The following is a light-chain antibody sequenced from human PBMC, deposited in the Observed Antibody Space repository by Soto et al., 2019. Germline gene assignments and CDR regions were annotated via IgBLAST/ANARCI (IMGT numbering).Light chain of an antibody. Sequence: QSALTQPPSVSGTPGQSVTIPCTGTSSDVGDYNYVSWYQQHPGKAPKLVIYEVSRRPSGVPDRFSGSKSGNTASLTVSGLQAEDDADYYCSSNAGSNNLVFGGGIKLTVL. CDR3: SSNAGSNNLV. J-gene: IGLJ2*01. V-gene: IGLV2-8*01. CDR1: SSDVGDYNY. CDR2: EVS.